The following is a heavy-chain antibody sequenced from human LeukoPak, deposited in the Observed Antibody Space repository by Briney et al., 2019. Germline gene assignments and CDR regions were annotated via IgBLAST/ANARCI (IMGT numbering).Heavy chain of an antibody. V-gene: IGHV4-31*03. J-gene: IGHJ5*02. Sequence: SQTLSLTCTVSDGSISSGGYYWSWIRQHPGKGLEWIGYIYYSGSTYYNPSVKSRVTISVDTSKNQFSLKLSSVTAADTAVYYCARSARSGDYEGWFDPWGQGTLVTVSS. CDR1: DGSISSGGYY. CDR2: IYYSGST. D-gene: IGHD4-17*01. CDR3: ARSARSGDYEGWFDP.